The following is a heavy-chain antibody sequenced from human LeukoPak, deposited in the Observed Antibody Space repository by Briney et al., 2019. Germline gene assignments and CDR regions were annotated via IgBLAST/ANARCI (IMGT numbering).Heavy chain of an antibody. J-gene: IGHJ4*02. CDR3: ARLHDLDY. CDR2: VYYDGST. CDR1: GASIISSIYR. V-gene: IGHV4-39*01. D-gene: IGHD5-24*01. Sequence: PSETLSLTCTVSGASIISSIYRWGWIRQPPGKGLGWMGSVYYDGSTYYNPSLTSRVSMSVDTSKNQFSLKVRSVAATDTAVYYCARLHDLDYWGQGILVTVSS.